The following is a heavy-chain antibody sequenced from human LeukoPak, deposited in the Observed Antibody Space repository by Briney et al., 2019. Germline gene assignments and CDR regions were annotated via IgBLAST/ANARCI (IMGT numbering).Heavy chain of an antibody. CDR2: IYYSGST. CDR1: GGSISSYY. V-gene: IGHV4-59*12. Sequence: SETLSLTCTVSGGSISSYYWSWIRQPPGKGLEWIGYIYYSGSTNYNPSLKSRVTISVDTSKNQFSLKLSSVTAADTAVYYCARRRITIFGVVIIGSDYFDYWGQGTLVTVSS. D-gene: IGHD3-3*01. CDR3: ARRRITIFGVVIIGSDYFDY. J-gene: IGHJ4*02.